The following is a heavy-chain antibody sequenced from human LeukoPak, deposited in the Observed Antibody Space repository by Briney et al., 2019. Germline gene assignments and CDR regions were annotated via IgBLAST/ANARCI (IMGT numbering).Heavy chain of an antibody. Sequence: ASVTVSCKASGGTFSSYAISWVRQAPGQGLEWMGGIIPIFGTANYAQKFQGRVTITTDESTSTAYMELSSLRSEDTAVYYCARARIVVVPAGIGNWFDPWGQGTLVTVSS. D-gene: IGHD2-2*01. CDR2: IIPIFGTA. J-gene: IGHJ5*02. CDR1: GGTFSSYA. V-gene: IGHV1-69*05. CDR3: ARARIVVVPAGIGNWFDP.